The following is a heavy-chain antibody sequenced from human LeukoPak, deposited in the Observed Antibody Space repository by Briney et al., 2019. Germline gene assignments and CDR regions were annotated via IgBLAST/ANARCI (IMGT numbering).Heavy chain of an antibody. Sequence: PGGSLRLSRAASGFSFRSHGMNWGRQAPGKGLEWVSGISPRGDITYYKDSVRGRFTISRDNFKNTVSLQLNSLRAEDTAMYYCAKDDDWGRFNHWGQGTLVTVSS. J-gene: IGHJ1*01. CDR1: GFSFRSHG. CDR2: ISPRGDIT. D-gene: IGHD3-16*01. CDR3: AKDDDWGRFNH. V-gene: IGHV3-23*01.